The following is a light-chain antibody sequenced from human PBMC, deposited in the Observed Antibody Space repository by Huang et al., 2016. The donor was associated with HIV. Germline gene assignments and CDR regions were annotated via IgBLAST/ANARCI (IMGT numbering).Light chain of an antibody. J-gene: IGKJ3*01. CDR1: QSVSTK. V-gene: IGKV3-15*01. Sequence: EVVMTQSPATLSVSPGERATLSCRASQSVSTKLAWYQHKPGQAPRLLMYGASTRATGSPARCSGSGSGTEFTLTISSLQSEDFAVYYCQHYNNWPPFTFGPGTKVDIK. CDR2: GAS. CDR3: QHYNNWPPFT.